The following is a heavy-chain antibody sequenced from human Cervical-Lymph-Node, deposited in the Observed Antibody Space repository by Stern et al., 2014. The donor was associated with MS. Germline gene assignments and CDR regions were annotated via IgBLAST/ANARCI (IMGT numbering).Heavy chain of an antibody. CDR1: GSSFTNYT. CDR3: AIDFTGGSNLFQS. V-gene: IGHV1-3*04. Sequence: QVQLGQSGAEVKKPGASVKVSCKASGSSFTNYTLHWVRQAPGQRFEWMGWISTANGKTKYSQNFQARVTITRDTSANTAYMEMNSLRSEDTAVYYCAIDFTGGSNLFQSWGQGTLVTVSS. CDR2: ISTANGKT. J-gene: IGHJ4*02. D-gene: IGHD2-8*02.